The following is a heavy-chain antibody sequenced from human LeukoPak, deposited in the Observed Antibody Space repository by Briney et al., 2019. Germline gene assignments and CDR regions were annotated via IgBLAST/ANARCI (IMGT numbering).Heavy chain of an antibody. CDR2: ISSSSSYI. CDR1: GSTFSSYS. J-gene: IGHJ6*02. CDR3: ARDQWELPTGDYYYGMDV. V-gene: IGHV3-21*01. Sequence: GGSLRLSCAASGSTFSSYSMNWVRQAPGKGLEWVSSISSSSSYIYYADSVKGRFTISRDNAKNSLYLQMNSLRAEDTAVYYCARDQWELPTGDYYYGMDVWGQGTTVTVSS. D-gene: IGHD1-26*01.